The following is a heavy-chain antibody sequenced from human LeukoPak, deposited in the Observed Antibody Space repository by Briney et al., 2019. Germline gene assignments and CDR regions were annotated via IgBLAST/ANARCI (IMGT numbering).Heavy chain of an antibody. D-gene: IGHD2-8*01. Sequence: GGSLRLSCAASGFTFSSHAMSWVRQAPGKGLEWVSAINGSGSSTYYADSVKGRFTISRDNAQNSLYLQLNSLGAEDTAVYFCARTGGYCTTNCRGMGNRFESWGQGALVAVSS. J-gene: IGHJ5*01. CDR3: ARTGGYCTTNCRGMGNRFES. V-gene: IGHV3-23*01. CDR2: INGSGSST. CDR1: GFTFSSHA.